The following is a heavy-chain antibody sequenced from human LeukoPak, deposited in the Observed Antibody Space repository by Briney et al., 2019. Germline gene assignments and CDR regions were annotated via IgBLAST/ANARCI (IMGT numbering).Heavy chain of an antibody. V-gene: IGHV4-38-2*02. CDR2: IYHSGGT. CDR3: ARRYSSGNSCYFDY. J-gene: IGHJ4*02. D-gene: IGHD2-15*01. Sequence: PSETLSLTCTVSGYSISSGYYWGWIRQPPGKELEWIGNIYHSGGTYYNPSLKSRVTISVDTSKNQFTLKLSSVTAADRAVFYWARRYSSGNSCYFDYWGQGALVTVSS. CDR1: GYSISSGYY.